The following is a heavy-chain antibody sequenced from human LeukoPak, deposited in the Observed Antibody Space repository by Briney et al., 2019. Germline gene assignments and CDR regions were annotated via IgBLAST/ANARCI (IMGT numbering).Heavy chain of an antibody. D-gene: IGHD1-26*01. CDR3: VRVVDATSAFDY. Sequence: PGGPLRLSCAASGFSFSSYWMICARHAPGKGLQGVDNREQDRSETYCVGPVNRPFTTSKDNAKISLYLQMSRVRAEDSAVYSCVRVVDATSAFDYWGQGTMVTVSS. CDR1: GFSFSSYW. V-gene: IGHV3-7*04. CDR2: REQDRSET. J-gene: IGHJ4*02.